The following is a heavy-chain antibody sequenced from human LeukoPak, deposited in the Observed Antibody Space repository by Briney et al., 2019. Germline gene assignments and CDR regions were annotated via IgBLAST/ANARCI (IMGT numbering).Heavy chain of an antibody. CDR1: GFTFSSYG. D-gene: IGHD2-15*01. J-gene: IGHJ4*02. Sequence: GGSLRLSCAASGFTFSSYGMHWVRQAPGKGLEWVAVISYDGSNKYYADSVKGRFTISRDNSKNTLYVQMNSLRAEDTGVYHCARDGEHVLAHDYWGQGTLVTVSS. CDR2: ISYDGSNK. V-gene: IGHV3-30*03. CDR3: ARDGEHVLAHDY.